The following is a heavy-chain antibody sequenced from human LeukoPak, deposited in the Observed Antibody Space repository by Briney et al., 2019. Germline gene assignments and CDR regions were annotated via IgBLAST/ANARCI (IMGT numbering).Heavy chain of an antibody. CDR2: ISGSGGST. V-gene: IGHV3-23*01. Sequence: GGSLRPSCAASGFTFTSYAMSWVRQAPGKGLEWVSAISGSGGSTYYADSVKGRFTISRDNSKNTLYLQMNSLRAEDTAVYYCAKDAPTSSTYYDILTGYSSFDYWGQGTLVTVSS. CDR1: GFTFTSYA. J-gene: IGHJ4*02. CDR3: AKDAPTSSTYYDILTGYSSFDY. D-gene: IGHD3-9*01.